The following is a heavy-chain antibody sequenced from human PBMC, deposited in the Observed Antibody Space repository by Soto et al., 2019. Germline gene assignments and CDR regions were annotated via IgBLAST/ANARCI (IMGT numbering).Heavy chain of an antibody. V-gene: IGHV4-61*01. CDR1: GGSVSSGSYY. CDR2: IYYSGST. D-gene: IGHD1-1*01. CDR3: AREGVPGWNDLPAFDI. Sequence: QVQLQESGPGLVKPSETLSLTCTVSGGSVSSGSYYWSWIRQPPGKGLEWIGYIYYSGSTNYNPSLKSRVTRSVDTSKNQFSLKLSSVTAADTAVYYCAREGVPGWNDLPAFDIWGQGTMVTVSS. J-gene: IGHJ3*02.